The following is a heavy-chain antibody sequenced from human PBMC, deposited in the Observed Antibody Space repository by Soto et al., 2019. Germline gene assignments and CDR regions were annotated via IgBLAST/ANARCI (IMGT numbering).Heavy chain of an antibody. CDR1: VYTFATDG. CDR2: ISAYNGNT. V-gene: IGHV1-18*01. D-gene: IGHD4-17*01. CDR3: AREYRNGDFSFDY. J-gene: IGHJ4*02. Sequence: ASLKVSCKASVYTFATDGISCVRQAPGQGLEWMGGISAYNGNTNYAQKLQVRVTMTTDTSTSTAYMELRRLRSEDTAVYYCAREYRNGDFSFDYWGQGTLVTVS.